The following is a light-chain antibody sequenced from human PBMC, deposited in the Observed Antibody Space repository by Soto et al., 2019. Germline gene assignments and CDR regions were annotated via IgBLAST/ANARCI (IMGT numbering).Light chain of an antibody. CDR3: HQYNNLWT. Sequence: AQAPCSRSASVGGRVTITCRASQIISSRLSWYHQKPGHAPRLLXWXSXSRAHGHPHRFSGSGSGTELTLTISSLPSEDFGGYYCHQYNNLWTFGPGTKVDIK. CDR2: XSX. CDR1: QIISSR. J-gene: IGKJ1*01. V-gene: IGKV3-15*01.